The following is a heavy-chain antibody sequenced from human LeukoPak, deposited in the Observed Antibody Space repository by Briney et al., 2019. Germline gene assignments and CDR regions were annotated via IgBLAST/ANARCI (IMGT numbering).Heavy chain of an antibody. CDR3: LRVDDTNGHNWFDP. J-gene: IGHJ5*02. D-gene: IGHD2-8*01. V-gene: IGHV3-74*01. CDR2: IIGDGTRT. Sequence: SGGSLRLSCAASGFSFSYYWMHWVRRGSGKGPVWVSRIIGDGTRTDYADSVKGRFTISRDNAKSTLYLQMNSLTVEDTAVYYCLRVDDTNGHNWFDPWGQGTLVTVSS. CDR1: GFSFSYYW.